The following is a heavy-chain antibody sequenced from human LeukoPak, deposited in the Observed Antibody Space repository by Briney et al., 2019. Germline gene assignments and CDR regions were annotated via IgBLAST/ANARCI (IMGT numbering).Heavy chain of an antibody. J-gene: IGHJ4*02. D-gene: IGHD2-15*01. Sequence: PGGSLRLSCAASGFTFSSYGMHRVRQAPGKGLEWVALIRYDGSNKYYADSVKGRFTISRDNSKNTLYLQMNSLRAEDTAVYYCAKDQDRSSEAATLGYWGQGTPVTVSS. CDR3: AKDQDRSSEAATLGY. CDR2: IRYDGSNK. CDR1: GFTFSSYG. V-gene: IGHV3-30*02.